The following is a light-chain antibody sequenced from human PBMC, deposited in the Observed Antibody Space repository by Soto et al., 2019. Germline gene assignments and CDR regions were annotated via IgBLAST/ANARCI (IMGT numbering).Light chain of an antibody. J-gene: IGKJ5*01. CDR1: QSMSSN. CDR3: QQRSNWPPT. Sequence: EIVMTQSPATLSVSPGERATLSCRASQSMSSNLAWYQQRPGQAPRLLIYGASTRATGIPARFSGSGSGTDFTLTISSLQSEDFAVYYCQQRSNWPPTFGQGTRLEIK. CDR2: GAS. V-gene: IGKV3-15*01.